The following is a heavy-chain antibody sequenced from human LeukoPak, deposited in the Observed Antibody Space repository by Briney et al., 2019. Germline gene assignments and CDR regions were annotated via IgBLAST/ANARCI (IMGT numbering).Heavy chain of an antibody. CDR2: IIPIFGTA. CDR1: GGTFSSYA. Sequence: SVKVSCKASGGTFSSYAISWVRHATRQGLEWMVGIIPIFGTANYAQKFQGRVTITTDESTSTAYMELSSLRSEDTAVYYCASSYGEDGSFDIWGQGTMVTVSS. J-gene: IGHJ3*02. V-gene: IGHV1-69*05. CDR3: ASSYGEDGSFDI. D-gene: IGHD4-17*01.